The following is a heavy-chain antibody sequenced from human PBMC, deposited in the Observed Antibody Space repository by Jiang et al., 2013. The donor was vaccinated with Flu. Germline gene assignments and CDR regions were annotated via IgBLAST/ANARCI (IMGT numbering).Heavy chain of an antibody. D-gene: IGHD2-8*02. Sequence: GLVQPGRSLRLSCAASGFTFDDYAMHWVRQAPGKGLEWVSGISWNSGSIGYADSVKGRFTISRDNAKNSLYLQMNSLRAEDTALYYCAKVASRDIVLVGSLDVWGKGTTVTVSS. J-gene: IGHJ6*04. CDR1: GFTFDDYA. CDR2: ISWNSGSI. CDR3: AKVASRDIVLVGSLDV. V-gene: IGHV3-9*01.